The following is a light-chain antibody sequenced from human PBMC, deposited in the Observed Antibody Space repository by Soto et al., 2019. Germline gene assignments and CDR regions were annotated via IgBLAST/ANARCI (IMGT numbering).Light chain of an antibody. CDR2: GAS. V-gene: IGKV1-39*01. Sequence: DIQMTQSPLSLSASVGDRVTISCRASQSINAHLTWYQQKPGEVPRLLIYGASSFQSGVPPRFSGSRSGTDFTLTISSLQSEDFAIYYCQQSYSFPFTFGRGTKLEIK. CDR1: QSINAH. J-gene: IGKJ2*01. CDR3: QQSYSFPFT.